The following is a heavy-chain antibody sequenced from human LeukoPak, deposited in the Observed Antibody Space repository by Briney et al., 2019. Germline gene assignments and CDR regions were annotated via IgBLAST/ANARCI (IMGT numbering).Heavy chain of an antibody. Sequence: SETLSLTCAVYGGSFSGYYWSWIRQPPGKGLEWLGEINHSGSTNYNPSLKSRVIISIDTSKNQFSLKLSSVTAADTAVYYCARSGGAYSTWGQGTLVTVSS. V-gene: IGHV4-34*01. J-gene: IGHJ5*02. CDR3: ARSGGAYST. CDR1: GGSFSGYY. CDR2: INHSGST. D-gene: IGHD5-12*01.